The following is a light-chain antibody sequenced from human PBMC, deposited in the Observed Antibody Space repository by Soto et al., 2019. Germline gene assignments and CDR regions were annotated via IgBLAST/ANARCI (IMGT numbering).Light chain of an antibody. J-gene: IGKJ3*01. CDR1: QSVSSSY. CDR2: GAS. Sequence: EIVLMQSPGTLSLSPGERATLSCRASQSVSSSYLAWYQHKPGQAPRLLIYGASSRATGIPDRFSGSGSGTDFTLTLSRLEPEDFAVYYCQQYGSSFTFGPGTKVDIK. CDR3: QQYGSSFT. V-gene: IGKV3-20*01.